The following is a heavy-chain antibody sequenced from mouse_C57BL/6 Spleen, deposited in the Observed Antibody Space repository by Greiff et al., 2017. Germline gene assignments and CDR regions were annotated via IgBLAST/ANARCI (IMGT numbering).Heavy chain of an antibody. CDR1: GFTFSSYG. J-gene: IGHJ4*01. CDR3: ARHLYYDYDGGGYYAMDY. CDR2: ISSGGSYT. D-gene: IGHD2-4*01. Sequence: DVMLVESGGDLVKPGGSLKLSCAASGFTFSSYGMSWVRQTPDKRLEWVATISSGGSYTYYPDSVKGRFTISRDNAKNTLYRQMSSLKSEDTAMYYCARHLYYDYDGGGYYAMDYWGQGTSVTVSS. V-gene: IGHV5-6*02.